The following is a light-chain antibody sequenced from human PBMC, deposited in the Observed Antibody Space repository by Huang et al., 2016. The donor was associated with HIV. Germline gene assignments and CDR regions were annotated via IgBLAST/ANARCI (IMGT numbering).Light chain of an antibody. CDR3: QQSNTFPLT. J-gene: IGKJ4*01. CDR1: QDIRSN. Sequence: DIQMTQSPSSLSASVVDRVAITCRASQDIRSNLAWFQQTPRKAPKSLIYDTSTMQSGVPSKFSGNGYGTDFTLTISSLQPEDIATYYCQQSNTFPLTFGGGTKVEI. CDR2: DTS. V-gene: IGKV1-16*02.